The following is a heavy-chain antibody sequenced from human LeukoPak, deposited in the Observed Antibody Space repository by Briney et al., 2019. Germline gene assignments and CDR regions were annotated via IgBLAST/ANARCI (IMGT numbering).Heavy chain of an antibody. CDR1: GYSFTSYW. V-gene: IGHV5-51*01. CDR3: ARHLAAAGGNEVDY. D-gene: IGHD6-13*01. J-gene: IGHJ4*02. CDR2: IYPRDSDT. Sequence: PGESLKISCKGSGYSFTSYWIGWVRQMPGKGLEWMGIIYPRDSDTKYSPSFQGQVTISADKSTSTPYLQWSSLKASDTAMYYCARHLAAAGGNEVDYWGQGTLVTVSS.